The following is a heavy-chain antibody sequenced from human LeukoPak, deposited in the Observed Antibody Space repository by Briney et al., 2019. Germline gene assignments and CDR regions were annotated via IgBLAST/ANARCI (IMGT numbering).Heavy chain of an antibody. CDR2: ISSGDRT. J-gene: IGHJ1*01. V-gene: IGHV3-23*01. CDR3: AKDATASPYFHWFDK. D-gene: IGHD3-9*01. Sequence: PGGSLRLSCAASGFTFSSYAMNWVRQAPGKGLEWVAGISSGDRTFHAESVKGRFTISRDKSKDTLYLQMNSLRAEDTAVYYCAKDATASPYFHWFDKWGQGTQVIVSS. CDR1: GFTFSSYA.